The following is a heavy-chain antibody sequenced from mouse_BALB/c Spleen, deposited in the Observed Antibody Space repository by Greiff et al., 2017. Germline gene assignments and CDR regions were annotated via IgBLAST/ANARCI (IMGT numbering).Heavy chain of an antibody. CDR2: IDPGNGDT. D-gene: IGHD2-1*01. CDR1: GFNIKDYY. J-gene: IGHJ3*01. CDR3: SGGNYGGFAY. V-gene: IGHV14-4*02. Sequence: VHVKQSGAELVRPGASVKLSCTASGFNIKDYYMQWVKQRPEQGLEWIGWIDPGNGDTEYAPKFQSKATMTAYTSSNTAYLQLSSLTSEDTAVYYCSGGNYGGFAYWGQGTLVTVSA.